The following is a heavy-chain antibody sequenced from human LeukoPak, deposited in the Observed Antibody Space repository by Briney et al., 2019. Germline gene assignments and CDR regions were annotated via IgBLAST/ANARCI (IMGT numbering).Heavy chain of an antibody. J-gene: IGHJ3*02. D-gene: IGHD2-2*02. Sequence: PGGSLRLSCAASGFTFSSYSMNWARQAPGKGLEWVSSISSSSSYIYYADSVKGRFTISRDNAKNSLYLQMNSLRAEDTAVYYCAREDCTSCYTRFPFDIWGQGTMVTVSS. CDR2: ISSSSSYI. CDR1: GFTFSSYS. CDR3: AREDCTSCYTRFPFDI. V-gene: IGHV3-21*01.